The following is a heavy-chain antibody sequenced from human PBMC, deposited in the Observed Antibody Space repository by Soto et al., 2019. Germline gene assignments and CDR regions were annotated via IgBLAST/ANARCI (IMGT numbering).Heavy chain of an antibody. D-gene: IGHD2-15*01. CDR2: ISYDGSNK. CDR1: GFTFSSYA. J-gene: IGHJ4*02. V-gene: IGHV3-30-3*01. Sequence: GGSLRLSCAASGFTFSSYAMHWVRQAPGKGLEWVAVISYDGSNKYYADSVKGRFTISRDNSKNTLYLQMNSLRAEDTAVYYCAREVVVVVATSAFDYWGQGTLVTVSS. CDR3: AREVVVVVATSAFDY.